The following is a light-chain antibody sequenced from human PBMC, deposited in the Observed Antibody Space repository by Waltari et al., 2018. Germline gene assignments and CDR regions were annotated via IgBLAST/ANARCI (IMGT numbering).Light chain of an antibody. V-gene: IGLV2-8*01. CDR2: AVS. J-gene: IGLJ2*01. Sequence: QSALTQPPSASGSPGQSVTIPCTGTSSDVGGYNWFSWYQQHPGKAPKLMIYAVSKRPSGVPDRFSGSKSGNTAYLTVSGLQAEDEADYYCNSYAGSNSVLFGAGTKLTVL. CDR1: SSDVGGYNW. CDR3: NSYAGSNSVL.